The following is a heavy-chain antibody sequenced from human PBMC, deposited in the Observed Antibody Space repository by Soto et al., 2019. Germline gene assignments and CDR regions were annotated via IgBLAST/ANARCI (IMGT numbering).Heavy chain of an antibody. CDR1: GFPFSTYS. D-gene: IGHD6-13*01. J-gene: IGHJ4*02. CDR2: ISSSGEYI. CDR3: AGIRGRSSSWYFDF. Sequence: VQLEESGGGLVKPGGSLRVSCAASGFPFSTYSMSWVRQAPGKGLEWVSLISSSGEYIQYADSEKGRFTISRDNAKKSLYLQMNSLRAGDTALYYCAGIRGRSSSWYFDFWGQGTLVIVSS. V-gene: IGHV3-21*01.